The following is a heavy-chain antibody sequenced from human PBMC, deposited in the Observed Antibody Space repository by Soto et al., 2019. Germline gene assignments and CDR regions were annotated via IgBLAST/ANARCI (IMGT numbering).Heavy chain of an antibody. CDR2: ISSTTKTI. V-gene: IGHV3-48*03. J-gene: IGHJ4*02. CDR3: ARDPAGAPFDY. D-gene: IGHD1-26*01. Sequence: DVQLVESGGGLVHPGESLRLSCAASGFTFSTYEINWVRQAPGKGLEWVSYISSTTKTIYYADSVKGRFTISRDNAKNSLYLQMNSLRAEDTAIYYCARDPAGAPFDYWGLGILVTVSS. CDR1: GFTFSTYE.